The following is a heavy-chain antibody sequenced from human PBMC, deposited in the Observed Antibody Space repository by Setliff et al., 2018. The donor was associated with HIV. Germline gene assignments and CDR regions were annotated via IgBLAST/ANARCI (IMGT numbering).Heavy chain of an antibody. V-gene: IGHV1-69*05. CDR2: IIPIFGTA. Sequence: SVKVSCKASGGTFSSYAISWVRQAPGQGLEWMGGIIPIFGTANYAQKFQGRVTITTDESTSTAYMELSSLGSEDTAVYYCAGGLASQKVPFDPWGQGTLVTVSS. CDR1: GGTFSSYA. J-gene: IGHJ5*02. D-gene: IGHD1-1*01. CDR3: AGGLASQKVPFDP.